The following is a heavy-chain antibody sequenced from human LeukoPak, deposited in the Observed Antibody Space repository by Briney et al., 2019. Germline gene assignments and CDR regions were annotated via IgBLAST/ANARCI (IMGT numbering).Heavy chain of an antibody. J-gene: IGHJ4*02. CDR1: GFTFSNSN. Sequence: GGSLRLSCAASGFTFSNSNMNWVRQAPGKGLEWVSVIYAGGSTYYADSVKGRFTISRDNSKNTLYLQMNSLRAEDTAVYYCARDWSHRCFDYWGQGTLVTVSS. CDR2: IYAGGST. D-gene: IGHD3-3*01. V-gene: IGHV3-53*01. CDR3: ARDWSHRCFDY.